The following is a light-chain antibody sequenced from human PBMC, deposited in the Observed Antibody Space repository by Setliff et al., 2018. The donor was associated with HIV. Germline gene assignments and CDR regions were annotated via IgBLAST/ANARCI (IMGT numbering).Light chain of an antibody. CDR2: QLI. CDR3: SASRPSRTLVV. CDR1: SSDVGRYNL. J-gene: IGLJ1*01. Sequence: QSALTQPASVSGSPGQSITISCTGTSSDVGRYNLVSWYQQHPGKAPKLMIFQLINRPSGVSDRFSGSKSGNTASLTISGLQAEDEADYYCSASRPSRTLVVFGTGTKVTVL. V-gene: IGLV2-14*02.